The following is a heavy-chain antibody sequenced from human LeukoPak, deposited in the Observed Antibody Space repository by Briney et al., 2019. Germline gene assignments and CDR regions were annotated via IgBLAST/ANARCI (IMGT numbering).Heavy chain of an antibody. CDR2: ISYDGSNE. CDR1: GFTFSSYG. D-gene: IGHD5-18*01. Sequence: GGSLRLSCAASGFTFSSYGMHWVRQAPGKGLEWVAVISYDGSNEYYADSVKGRFTISRDNSKNTEYLQMNSLRAEDTALYYCAKDPGGAEGGYSYSPLDYWGQGTLVTVSS. CDR3: AKDPGGAEGGYSYSPLDY. J-gene: IGHJ4*02. V-gene: IGHV3-30*18.